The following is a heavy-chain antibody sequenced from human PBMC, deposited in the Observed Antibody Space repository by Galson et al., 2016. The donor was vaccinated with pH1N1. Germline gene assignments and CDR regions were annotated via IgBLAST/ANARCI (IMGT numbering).Heavy chain of an antibody. Sequence: SLRLSCAPSGFSVSNNHMSWVRQAPGKGLEWVSVIYRGGSTYYADSLEGRFTISRDNAKNSVFLQMDSLRAEDTAIYYCAREIRDDYNYGNFDYWGQGTLVTVSS. CDR2: IYRGGST. D-gene: IGHD5-24*01. CDR3: AREIRDDYNYGNFDY. J-gene: IGHJ4*02. V-gene: IGHV3-53*01. CDR1: GFSVSNNH.